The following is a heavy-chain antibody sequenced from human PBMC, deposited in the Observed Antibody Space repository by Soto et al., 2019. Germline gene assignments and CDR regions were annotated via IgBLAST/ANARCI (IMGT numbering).Heavy chain of an antibody. CDR2: ISGSGGST. J-gene: IGHJ6*03. CDR3: AKGWDSNYYYYMDV. CDR1: GFTFSSYA. D-gene: IGHD4-4*01. Sequence: GGSLRLSCAASGFTFSSYAMSWVRQAPGKGLEWVSAISGSGGSTYYADSVKGRFTISRDNSKNTLYLQMNSLRAEDTAVYYCAKGWDSNYYYYMDVWGKGTTVTVSS. V-gene: IGHV3-23*01.